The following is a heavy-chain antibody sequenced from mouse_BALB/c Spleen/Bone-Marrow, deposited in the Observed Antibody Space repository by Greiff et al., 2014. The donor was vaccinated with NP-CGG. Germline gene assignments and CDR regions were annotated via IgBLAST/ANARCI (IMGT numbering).Heavy chain of an antibody. CDR1: GYTFTSYW. CDR2: IYPGSGST. D-gene: IGHD2-1*01. CDR3: TRRRGNYYYFDY. V-gene: IGHV1S22*01. J-gene: IGHJ2*01. Sequence: LQQSGSELVRPGASVKLSCKASGYTFTSYWMHWVKQRPGQGLEWIGNIYPGSGSTNYDEKFKSKATLTVDTSSSTAYMQLSSLTSEDSAVYYCTRRRGNYYYFDYWGQGTTRTVSS.